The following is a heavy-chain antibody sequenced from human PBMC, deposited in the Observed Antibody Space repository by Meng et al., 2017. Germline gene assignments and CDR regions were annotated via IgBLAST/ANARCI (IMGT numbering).Heavy chain of an antibody. Sequence: GGSLRLSCAASGFTFSNAWMSWVRQAPGKGLEWVSSISSSSSYIYYADSVKGRFTISRDNAKNSLYLQMNSLRAEDTAVYYCARDANLYCSSTSCYAGDYWGQGTLVTVSS. CDR3: ARDANLYCSSTSCYAGDY. V-gene: IGHV3-21*01. D-gene: IGHD2-2*01. J-gene: IGHJ4*02. CDR1: GFTFSNAW. CDR2: ISSSSSYI.